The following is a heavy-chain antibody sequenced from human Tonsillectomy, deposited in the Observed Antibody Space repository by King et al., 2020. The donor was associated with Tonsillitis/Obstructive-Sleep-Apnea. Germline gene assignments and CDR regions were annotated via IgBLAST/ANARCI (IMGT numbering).Heavy chain of an antibody. V-gene: IGHV3-64D*06. J-gene: IGHJ6*02. CDR1: GFTFSSYA. D-gene: IGHD6-13*01. Sequence: VQLVESGGGLVQPGGSLRLSCSASGFTFSSYAMHWVRQAPGTGLEYVSAISNNGRSTYYADSVKGRFTISRDNSKNTQYLQMSSLRAEDTAVYYCVSSYSSTWYEVSYYGMDVWGQGTTVTVSS. CDR3: VSSYSSTWYEVSYYGMDV. CDR2: ISNNGRST.